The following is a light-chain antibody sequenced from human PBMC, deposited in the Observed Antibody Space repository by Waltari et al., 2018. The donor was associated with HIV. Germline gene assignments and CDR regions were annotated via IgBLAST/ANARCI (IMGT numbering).Light chain of an antibody. CDR1: SSNIANNY. V-gene: IGLV1-51*01. J-gene: IGLJ2*01. CDR3: GTWDTSLSAGV. Sequence: QSVLTQPPAVSAAPGQTVTISCPGRSSNIANNYVSWYQQLPGTAPKLLIYDNNRRSSGIPDRFSGSKSGTSATLAIAGLQTGDEADYYCGTWDTSLSAGVFGGGTKVTVL. CDR2: DNN.